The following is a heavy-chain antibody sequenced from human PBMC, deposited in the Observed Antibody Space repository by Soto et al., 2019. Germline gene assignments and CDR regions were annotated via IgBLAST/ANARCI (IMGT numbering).Heavy chain of an antibody. CDR1: GFTVSGNY. D-gene: IGHD3-10*01. CDR3: ARVNLWFGEPHYYGKDV. CDR2: IYSDGNT. Sequence: GLSLRLSNAASGFTVSGNYLSWVLQAPGKGLEWVSIIYSDGNTYYADSVKGRFTISRENSRNSLYLQMNSRRAEDLALYYCARVNLWFGEPHYYGKDVWGQGTTVTVSS. J-gene: IGHJ6*02. V-gene: IGHV3-53*01.